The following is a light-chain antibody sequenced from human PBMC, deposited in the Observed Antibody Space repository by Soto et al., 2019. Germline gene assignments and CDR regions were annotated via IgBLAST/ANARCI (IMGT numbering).Light chain of an antibody. Sequence: QSVLPQPASVSGSPGQSITISCTGTSSDVGSYNLVSWHQQHPGKAPKLMIYEDAKRPSGVSYHFSGSKSGNTASLTISGLQAEDEADYYCCSYAGSGIYVFGNGTKVTVL. CDR2: EDA. J-gene: IGLJ1*01. CDR1: SSDVGSYNL. V-gene: IGLV2-23*01. CDR3: CSYAGSGIYV.